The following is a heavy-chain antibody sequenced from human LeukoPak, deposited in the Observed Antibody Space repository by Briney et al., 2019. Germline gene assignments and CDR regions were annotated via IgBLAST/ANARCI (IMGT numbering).Heavy chain of an antibody. Sequence: VSVKVSCKASGYTFIGYYLHWVRQAPGQGLEWMGWINPHNGDTNYAQKFQGRVTMTRDTSITTAYMELSSLRSEDTAVYYCAREESGGYFDYWGQGTLVTVSS. CDR1: GYTFIGYY. V-gene: IGHV1-2*02. D-gene: IGHD2-8*02. CDR2: INPHNGDT. J-gene: IGHJ4*02. CDR3: AREESGGYFDY.